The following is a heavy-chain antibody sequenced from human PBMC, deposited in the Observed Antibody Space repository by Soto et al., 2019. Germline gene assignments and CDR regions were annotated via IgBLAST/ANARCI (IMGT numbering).Heavy chain of an antibody. CDR1: GFTFSSYA. CDR2: ISYDGSNK. Sequence: QVQLVESGGGVVQPGRSLRLSCAASGFTFSSYAMHWVRQAPGKGLEWVAVISYDGSNKYYADSVKGRFTISRDNSKNTLDLQMNSLRAEDTAVYYCARDKVDTAMADAFDIWGQGTMVTVSS. D-gene: IGHD5-18*01. CDR3: ARDKVDTAMADAFDI. V-gene: IGHV3-30-3*01. J-gene: IGHJ3*02.